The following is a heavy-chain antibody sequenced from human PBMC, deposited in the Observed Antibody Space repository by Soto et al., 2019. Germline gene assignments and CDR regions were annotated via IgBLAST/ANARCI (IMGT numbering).Heavy chain of an antibody. CDR3: ARARRDGGNSGGFFDY. D-gene: IGHD2-21*02. Sequence: QVRLVQSGTEVKKPGSSVKVSCKASGGTFSNYAISWVRQAPGQGLEWMGGIIPVFGTANYARKFQGRVTITADVSTNTAYMELRSLRSDDTAVYYCARARRDGGNSGGFFDYWGQGTLVTVSS. CDR2: IIPVFGTA. V-gene: IGHV1-69*01. J-gene: IGHJ4*02. CDR1: GGTFSNYA.